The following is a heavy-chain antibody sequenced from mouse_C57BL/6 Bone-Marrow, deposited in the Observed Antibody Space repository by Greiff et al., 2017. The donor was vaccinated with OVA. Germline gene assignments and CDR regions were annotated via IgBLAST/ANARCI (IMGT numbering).Heavy chain of an antibody. D-gene: IGHD2-2*01. CDR1: GYTFTNYW. V-gene: IGHV1-63*01. J-gene: IGHJ4*01. Sequence: VQLQQSGAELVRPGTSVKMSCKASGYTFTNYWIGWAKQRPGHGLEWIGDIYPGGGYTNYNEKFKGKATLTADKSSSTAYMQFSSLTSEDSAIYYCARWKVTTDYAMDYWGQGTSVTVSS. CDR2: IYPGGGYT. CDR3: ARWKVTTDYAMDY.